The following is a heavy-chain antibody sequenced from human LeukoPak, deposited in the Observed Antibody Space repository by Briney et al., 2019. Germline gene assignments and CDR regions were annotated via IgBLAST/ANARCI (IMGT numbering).Heavy chain of an antibody. J-gene: IGHJ4*02. CDR2: ISSSSSTI. Sequence: GGSLRLSCAASGFTFSSYSMNWVRQAPGKGLEWVSYISSSSSTIYYADSVKGRFTISRDNAKNSLYLQMNSLRAEDTAVYYCAREDMVRVLDYWGQGTLVTVSS. V-gene: IGHV3-48*01. CDR3: AREDMVRVLDY. CDR1: GFTFSSYS. D-gene: IGHD3-10*01.